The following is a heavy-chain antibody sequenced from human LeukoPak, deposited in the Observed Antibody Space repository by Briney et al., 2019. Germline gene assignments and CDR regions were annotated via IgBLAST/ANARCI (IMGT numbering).Heavy chain of an antibody. Sequence: ASVKVSCKASGGTFSSYAISWVRQAPGQGLEWMGGIIPIFGTANYAQKFQGRVTITADESTSTAYMELSSLRSEDTAVYYCARDRGEIGYDSSGYAFDIWGQRTMVTVSS. V-gene: IGHV1-69*13. CDR2: IIPIFGTA. CDR1: GGTFSSYA. CDR3: ARDRGEIGYDSSGYAFDI. D-gene: IGHD3-22*01. J-gene: IGHJ3*02.